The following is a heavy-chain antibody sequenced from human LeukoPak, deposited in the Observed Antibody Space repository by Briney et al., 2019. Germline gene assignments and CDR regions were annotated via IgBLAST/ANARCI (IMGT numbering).Heavy chain of an antibody. V-gene: IGHV4-39*01. CDR2: IYYSGST. Sequence: PSETLSLTCTVSGGSISSSSYYWGWIRQPPGKGLEWIGSIYYSGSTYSNPSLKSRVTISVDTSKNQFSLKLSSVTAADTAVYYCARRSDSSGWYGLDYWGQGTLVTVSS. D-gene: IGHD6-19*01. CDR3: ARRSDSSGWYGLDY. J-gene: IGHJ4*02. CDR1: GGSISSSSYY.